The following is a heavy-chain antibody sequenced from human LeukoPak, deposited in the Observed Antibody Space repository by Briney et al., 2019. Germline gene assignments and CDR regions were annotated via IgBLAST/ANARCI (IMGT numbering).Heavy chain of an antibody. CDR1: GGSISSSSYY. CDR2: ISYSGST. J-gene: IGHJ5*02. D-gene: IGHD3-9*01. V-gene: IGHV4-39*07. CDR3: ARDRGAYYDILTGFLPANWFDP. Sequence: PSETLSLTCTVSGGSISSSSYYWGWIRQPPGKGLEWIGSISYSGSTYYNPSLKSRVAISVDTSKNQFSLKLSSVTAADTAVYYCARDRGAYYDILTGFLPANWFDPWGQGTLVTVSS.